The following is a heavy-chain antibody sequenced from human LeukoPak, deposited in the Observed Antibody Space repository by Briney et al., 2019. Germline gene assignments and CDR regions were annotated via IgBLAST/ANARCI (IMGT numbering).Heavy chain of an antibody. D-gene: IGHD3-22*01. Sequence: SETLPLTCTVSGASISSYYWSWIRQPPGKGLEWIGYIYYSGSTNYNPSLKSRVTISVDTSKNQFSLRLSSVTAADTAVYYCARHRYYYDSSGYYYQPWGQGTLVTVSS. V-gene: IGHV4-59*01. CDR3: ARHRYYYDSSGYYYQP. CDR2: IYYSGST. J-gene: IGHJ5*02. CDR1: GASISSYY.